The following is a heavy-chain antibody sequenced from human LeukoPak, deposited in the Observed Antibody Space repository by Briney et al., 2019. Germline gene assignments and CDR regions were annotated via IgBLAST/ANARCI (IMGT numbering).Heavy chain of an antibody. Sequence: PGGALRLSCAASGFTFSSYGMSWVRQAPGKGLEWVSYIAFSSTSVYYAASVKGRFTISRDNAKNSVYLQMNSLGVDDTGVYYCVRDHQYCMDVWGKGTTVTVSS. J-gene: IGHJ6*03. CDR3: VRDHQYCMDV. CDR1: GFTFSSYG. D-gene: IGHD2-2*01. V-gene: IGHV3-48*01. CDR2: IAFSSTSV.